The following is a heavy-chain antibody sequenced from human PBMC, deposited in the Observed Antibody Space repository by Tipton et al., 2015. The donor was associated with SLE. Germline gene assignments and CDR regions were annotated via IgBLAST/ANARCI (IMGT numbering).Heavy chain of an antibody. CDR2: MNPNSGNT. Sequence: QLVQSGAEVKKPGASVKVSCKASGYTLTSYDINWVRQATGQGLEWMGWMNPNSGNTGYAQKFQGRVTMTRNTSISTAYMELSSLRSEATAVYYCARVPRGQPVNYYYSMDVGGRGTTVTVSS. D-gene: IGHD6-6*01. CDR3: ARVPRGQPVNYYYSMDV. CDR1: GYTLTSYD. V-gene: IGHV1-8*01. J-gene: IGHJ6*03.